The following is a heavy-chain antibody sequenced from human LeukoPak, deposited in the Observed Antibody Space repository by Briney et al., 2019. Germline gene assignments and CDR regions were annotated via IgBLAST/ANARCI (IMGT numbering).Heavy chain of an antibody. Sequence: ASVTVSCKASGYTFISYGISWVRQAPGQGLEWMGRISAYNGNTDYAQKFQGRPTMATDTSTSTAYMELRSLRSDDTAVFYCARTIGGGYSYGPYFDYWGQGSLVAVSS. CDR1: GYTFISYG. J-gene: IGHJ4*02. D-gene: IGHD5-18*01. CDR3: ARTIGGGYSYGPYFDY. V-gene: IGHV1-18*01. CDR2: ISAYNGNT.